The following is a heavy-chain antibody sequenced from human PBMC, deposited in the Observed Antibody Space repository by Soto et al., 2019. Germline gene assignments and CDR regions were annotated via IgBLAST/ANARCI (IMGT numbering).Heavy chain of an antibody. Sequence: SETLSLTCAVYGGSFSGYYWSWIRQPPGKGLEWIGEINHSGSTNYNPSLKSRVTISVDTSKNQFSLKLSSVTAADTAVYYCARGHSSSDYWGQGTLVTVSS. V-gene: IGHV4-34*01. CDR1: GGSFSGYY. D-gene: IGHD6-6*01. CDR2: INHSGST. J-gene: IGHJ4*02. CDR3: ARGHSSSDY.